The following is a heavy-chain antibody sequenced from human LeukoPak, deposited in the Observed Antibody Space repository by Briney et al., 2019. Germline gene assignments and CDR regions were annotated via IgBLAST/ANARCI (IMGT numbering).Heavy chain of an antibody. CDR2: IYTTGST. J-gene: IGHJ3*02. V-gene: IGHV4-4*07. Sequence: SETLSLTCTVSGGSISSYYWSWIRQPAGKGLEFIGRIYTTGSTYYNPSLKSRVTMSVDTSKNQFSLKLRSVTAADTAVYYCARGGYCSSTSCYPTENDAFDIWGQGTMVTVSS. CDR1: GGSISSYY. CDR3: ARGGYCSSTSCYPTENDAFDI. D-gene: IGHD2-2*01.